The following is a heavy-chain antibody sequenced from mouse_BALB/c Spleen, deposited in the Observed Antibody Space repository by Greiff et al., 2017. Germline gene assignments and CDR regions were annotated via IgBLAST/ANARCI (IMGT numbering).Heavy chain of an antibody. Sequence: LVESGAELMKPGASVKISCKATGYTFSSYWIEWVKQRPGHGLEWIGEILPGSGSTNYNEKFKGKATFTADTSSNTAYMQLSSLTSEDSAVYYCAREEGAMDYWGQGTSVTVSS. CDR1: GYTFSSYW. CDR2: ILPGSGST. V-gene: IGHV1-9*01. CDR3: AREEGAMDY. J-gene: IGHJ4*01.